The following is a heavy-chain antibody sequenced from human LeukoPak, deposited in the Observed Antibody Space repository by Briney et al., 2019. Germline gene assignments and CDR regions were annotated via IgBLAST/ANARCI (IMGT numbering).Heavy chain of an antibody. V-gene: IGHV3-30*03. CDR1: GFTFNTYG. CDR2: ISYDGGDK. Sequence: GGSLRLSCAASGFTFNTYGTLWVRQAPGKGLEWVAAISYDGGDKYYADSVKGRFTISRDNSKNTLFLQMNSLRAEDTAVYYCAREPGLGYAFDIWGQGTKVTVSS. J-gene: IGHJ3*02. D-gene: IGHD1-1*01. CDR3: AREPGLGYAFDI.